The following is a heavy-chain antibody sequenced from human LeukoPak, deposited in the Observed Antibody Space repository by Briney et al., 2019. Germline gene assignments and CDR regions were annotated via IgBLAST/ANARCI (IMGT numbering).Heavy chain of an antibody. V-gene: IGHV4-39*01. J-gene: IGHJ4*02. CDR1: GGSISSSSHN. CDR3: ARHDRIIASPLV. CDR2: IYYSGTT. D-gene: IGHD6-13*01. Sequence: SETLSLTCIVSGGSISSSSHNWGWIRQPPGKGLEWIGSIYYSGTTYYNPSLKSRLTISLDTSKNQFSLKLSSVTAVDTAVYYCARHDRIIASPLVWGQGILVTVSS.